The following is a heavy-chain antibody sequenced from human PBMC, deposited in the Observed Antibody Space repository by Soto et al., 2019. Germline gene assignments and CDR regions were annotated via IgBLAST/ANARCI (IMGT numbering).Heavy chain of an antibody. CDR1: GGTFSSYT. CDR3: AREWRSIGSIGLYYMDV. V-gene: IGHV1-69*08. J-gene: IGHJ6*03. CDR2: IIPILGIA. Sequence: QVQLVQSGAEVKKPGSSVKVSCKASGGTFSSYTISWVRQAPGQGLEWMGRIIPILGIANYAQKFQGRVTITADKSTSTDYMELSSLRSEDTAVYYCAREWRSIGSIGLYYMDVWGKGTTVTVSS. D-gene: IGHD1-26*01.